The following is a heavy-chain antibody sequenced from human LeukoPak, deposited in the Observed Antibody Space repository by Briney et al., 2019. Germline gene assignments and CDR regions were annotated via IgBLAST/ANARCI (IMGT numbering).Heavy chain of an antibody. Sequence: GGSLRLSCVGSGFTFSSYWMSWVRQAPGKGLEWVANIKEDGSEKNYVDSLKGRFTISRDNAKNSLFLQMNSLRVEDTAVYFCARGGPTGAIDDWGQGTLVTVSS. V-gene: IGHV3-7*01. CDR2: IKEDGSEK. J-gene: IGHJ4*02. CDR1: GFTFSSYW. D-gene: IGHD3-16*01. CDR3: ARGGPTGAIDD.